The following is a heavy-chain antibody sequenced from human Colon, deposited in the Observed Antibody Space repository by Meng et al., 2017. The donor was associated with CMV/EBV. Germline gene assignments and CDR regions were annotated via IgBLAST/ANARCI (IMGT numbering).Heavy chain of an antibody. CDR3: ARLLLSDTEGSGWFDP. CDR1: GYSFSTYW. Sequence: GESLKISCKGSGYSFSTYWIGWVRQMPGKGLEWMGIIYPGDSDTRYSPSFQGQVTISADKSISTAYLQWSSLKAADTGIYYCARLLLSDTEGSGWFDPWGQGTQVTVSS. J-gene: IGHJ5*02. CDR2: IYPGDSDT. D-gene: IGHD6-19*01. V-gene: IGHV5-51*01.